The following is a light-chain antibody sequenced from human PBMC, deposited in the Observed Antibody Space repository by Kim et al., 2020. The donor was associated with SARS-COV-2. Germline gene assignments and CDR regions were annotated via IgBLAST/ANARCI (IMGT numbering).Light chain of an antibody. CDR2: DVS. J-gene: IGLJ3*02. V-gene: IGLV2-14*03. CDR3: SSYTSSSTWV. Sequence: SALTQPASVSGSPGQSITISCTGTSSDVGGYNYVSWYQQHPGKAPKHMIYDVSNRPSGVSNRFSGSKSGNTASLTISGLQAEDEADYYCSSYTSSSTWVFCGGTQLTV. CDR1: SSDVGGYNY.